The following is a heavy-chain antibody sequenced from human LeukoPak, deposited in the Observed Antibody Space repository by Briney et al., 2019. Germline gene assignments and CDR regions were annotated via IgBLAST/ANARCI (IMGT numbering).Heavy chain of an antibody. CDR2: INAGNGNT. Sequence: ASVKVSCKASGYTFTSYAMHWVRQAPGQRLEWMGWINAGNGNTKYSQKFQGRVTMTRDTSTSTVYMELSSLRSEDTAVYYCARGWDTAMVEYYFDYWGQGTLVTVSS. CDR1: GYTFTSYA. D-gene: IGHD5-18*01. CDR3: ARGWDTAMVEYYFDY. V-gene: IGHV1-3*01. J-gene: IGHJ4*02.